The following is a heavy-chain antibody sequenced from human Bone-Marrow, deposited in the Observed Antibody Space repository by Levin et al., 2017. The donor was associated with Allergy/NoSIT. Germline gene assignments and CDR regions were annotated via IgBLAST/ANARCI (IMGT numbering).Heavy chain of an antibody. J-gene: IGHJ6*03. CDR2: IDPSDSYT. D-gene: IGHD1/OR15-1a*01. V-gene: IGHV5-10-1*01. Sequence: ASVKVSCKGSGYSFTNYWISWVRQMPGKGLEWVGRIDPSDSYTHFSPSFQGHVTISADKSISTAYLQWSTLKASDTAMYYCARHKGLEQMSIFHFYYMDVWGKGTTVTVSS. CDR1: GYSFTNYW. CDR3: ARHKGLEQMSIFHFYYMDV.